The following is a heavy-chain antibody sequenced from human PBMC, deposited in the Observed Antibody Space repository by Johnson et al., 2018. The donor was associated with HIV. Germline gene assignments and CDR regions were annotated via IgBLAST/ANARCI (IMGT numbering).Heavy chain of an antibody. CDR3: AKDMGVWGSYRPDAFDI. CDR2: ISWNSGSI. J-gene: IGHJ3*02. D-gene: IGHD3-16*02. CDR1: GFTFSSYG. Sequence: VKLLESGGGVVQPGRSLRLSCAASGFTFSSYGMHWVRQAPGKGLEWVSGISWNSGSIGYADSVKGRFTISRDNAKNSLYLQMNSLRAEDTALYYCAKDMGVWGSYRPDAFDIWGQGTMVTVSS. V-gene: IGHV3-9*01.